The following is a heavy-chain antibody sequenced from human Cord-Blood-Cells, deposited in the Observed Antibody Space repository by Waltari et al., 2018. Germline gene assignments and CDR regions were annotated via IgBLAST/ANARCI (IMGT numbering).Heavy chain of an antibody. Sequence: PGLVKPSETLSLTCTVSGGSISSSSYYWGWTRQPPGKGLEWIGGIYYSGSTYYNPSLKSRVTISVETSKDQFSLKLSSVTAADTAVYYCARLPGPYYYYYMGVWGKGTTVTVSS. CDR3: ARLPGPYYYYYMGV. D-gene: IGHD2-8*02. J-gene: IGHJ6*03. V-gene: IGHV4-39*01. CDR1: GGSISSSSYY. CDR2: IYYSGST.